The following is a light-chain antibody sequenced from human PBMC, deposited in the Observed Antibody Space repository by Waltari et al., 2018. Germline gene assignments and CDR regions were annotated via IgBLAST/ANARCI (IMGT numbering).Light chain of an antibody. V-gene: IGKV1-5*03. CDR1: QSISSW. J-gene: IGKJ1*01. Sequence: DIQMTQSLSTLSTSVGDRVTITCRASQSISSWLAWYQQKPGKAPKLLIYKASSLKSGVPSRFSGSGSGTEFTLTISSLQPDDFATYYCQQYNSYPSFGQGTKVEIK. CDR3: QQYNSYPS. CDR2: KAS.